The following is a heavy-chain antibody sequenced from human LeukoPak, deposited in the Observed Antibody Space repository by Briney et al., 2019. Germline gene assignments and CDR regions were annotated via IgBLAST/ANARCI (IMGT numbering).Heavy chain of an antibody. D-gene: IGHD3-9*01. V-gene: IGHV3-23*01. CDR1: GFTFSSYG. CDR2: ISGSSGST. J-gene: IGHJ6*03. CDR3: AKGDFNILTGYSYYYYMDV. Sequence: GGSLRLSCAASGFTFSSYGMNWVRQAPGKGLEWVSIISGSSGSTHYADSVKGRSTISRDNSKNTLYLQMNSLRAEDTAVYYCAKGDFNILTGYSYYYYMDVWGKGTTVTISS.